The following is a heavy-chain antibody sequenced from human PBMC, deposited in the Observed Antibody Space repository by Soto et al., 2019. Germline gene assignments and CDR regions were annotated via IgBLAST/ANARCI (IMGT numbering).Heavy chain of an antibody. CDR2: INAILGNS. CDR1: GYSFTRYG. CDR3: ATSYGSGYRAFDY. V-gene: IGHV1-18*01. D-gene: IGHD3-10*01. Sequence: ASVKVSCKASGYSFTRYGIGWARQAPGQGLEWMGWINAILGNSNYAQNFQGRVTLTADKSTSTAYMELRSLRSDDTAMYYCATSYGSGYRAFDYWGQGALVTVSS. J-gene: IGHJ4*02.